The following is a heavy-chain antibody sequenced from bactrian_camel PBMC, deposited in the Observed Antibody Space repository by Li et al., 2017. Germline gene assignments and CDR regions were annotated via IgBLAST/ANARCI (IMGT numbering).Heavy chain of an antibody. D-gene: IGHD1*01. CDR1: RYAYSFSC. Sequence: HVQLVESGGGSVEAGGSLRLSCAVSRYAYSFSCMGWFRQAPGQQRERVATIDSSGRTSYAESVKGRFAISKDNTKNILYLQMNTLQPEDTGTYQCAAEVVLGRCLGGYEYKSWGQGTQVTVS. J-gene: IGHJ4*01. CDR3: AAEVVLGRCLGGYEYKS. V-gene: IGHV3S53*01. CDR2: IDSSGRT.